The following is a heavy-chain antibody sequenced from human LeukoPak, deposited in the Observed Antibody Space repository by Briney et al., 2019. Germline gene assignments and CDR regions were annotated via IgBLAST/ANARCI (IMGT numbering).Heavy chain of an antibody. CDR3: AKIRGVIITSPFDY. V-gene: IGHV3-30*18. CDR1: GFTFSSYG. Sequence: GGSLRLSCAASGFTFSSYGMHWVRQAPGKGLEWVAVISYDGSNKYYADSVKGRFTISRDNSKNTLYLQMNSLRAEDTAVYYCAKIRGVIITSPFDYWGQGTLVTVSS. D-gene: IGHD3-10*01. J-gene: IGHJ4*02. CDR2: ISYDGSNK.